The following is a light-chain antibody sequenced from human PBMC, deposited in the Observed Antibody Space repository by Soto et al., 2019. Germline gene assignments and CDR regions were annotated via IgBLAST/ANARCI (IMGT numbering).Light chain of an antibody. J-gene: IGLJ2*01. CDR3: SSYTNTIALGL. CDR1: SSDIGGYNY. V-gene: IGLV2-14*01. Sequence: QSALTQPASVSGSPGQSITISCTGTSSDIGGYNYVSWYQQHPGKAPKLIIFDVTSRPSGVSNRFSGSKSGNTASLTISGLQAEDEADYYCSSYTNTIALGLFGGGTKVTVL. CDR2: DVT.